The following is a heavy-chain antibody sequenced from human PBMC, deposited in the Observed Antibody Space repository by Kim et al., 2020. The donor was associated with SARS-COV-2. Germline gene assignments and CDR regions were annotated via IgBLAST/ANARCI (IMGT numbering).Heavy chain of an antibody. CDR3: AKEGTGRYYFDY. J-gene: IGHJ4*02. D-gene: IGHD3-10*01. V-gene: IGHV3-23*03. Sequence: YDADAVKGRFTISRDNSKNTLYLQMNSLRAEDTAVYYCAKEGTGRYYFDYWGQGTLVTVSS.